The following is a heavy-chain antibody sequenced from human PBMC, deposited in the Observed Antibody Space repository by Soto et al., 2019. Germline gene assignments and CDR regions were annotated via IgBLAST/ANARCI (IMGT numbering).Heavy chain of an antibody. Sequence: QVQLQESGPGLVKPSQTLSLTCTVSGGSISSGGYYWSWIRQHPGKGLEWIGYIYYSGRTYYNPSLKSRVTISVDTSKNQFALKLSSVTAADTAVYYCARDYRASYPAYYYYGMDVWGQGTTVTVSS. CDR2: IYYSGRT. CDR1: GGSISSGGYY. CDR3: ARDYRASYPAYYYYGMDV. D-gene: IGHD3-16*02. V-gene: IGHV4-31*03. J-gene: IGHJ6*02.